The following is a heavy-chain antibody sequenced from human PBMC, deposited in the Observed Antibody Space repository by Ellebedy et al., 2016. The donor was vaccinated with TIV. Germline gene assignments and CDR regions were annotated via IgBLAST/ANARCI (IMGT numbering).Heavy chain of an antibody. J-gene: IGHJ4*02. Sequence: AASVKVSCKASGYIFTDYGTTWVRQATGQGLEWLGWLSTYNGDTNYAQKVQGRITMTRDTSANTAYMELRSLRSDDTAVYYCARTFNYPEYWGQGTLVTVSS. CDR2: LSTYNGDT. CDR3: ARTFNYPEY. V-gene: IGHV1-18*01. CDR1: GYIFTDYG.